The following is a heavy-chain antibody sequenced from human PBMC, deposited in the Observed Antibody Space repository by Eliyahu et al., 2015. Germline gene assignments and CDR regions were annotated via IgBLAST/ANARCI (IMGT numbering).Heavy chain of an antibody. CDR3: ARVKDGSGSSGDRLWYFDY. J-gene: IGHJ4*02. Sequence: QVQLVESGGGLVKPGGSLRXSCAASGFTFSDYYMRCIRQAPGKGLEWVSYISSSSSYTNYADSVKGRFTISRDNAKNSLYLQMNSLRAEDTAVYYCARVKDGSGSSGDRLWYFDYWGQGTLVTVSS. D-gene: IGHD3-10*01. CDR2: ISSSSSYT. CDR1: GFTFSDYY. V-gene: IGHV3-11*06.